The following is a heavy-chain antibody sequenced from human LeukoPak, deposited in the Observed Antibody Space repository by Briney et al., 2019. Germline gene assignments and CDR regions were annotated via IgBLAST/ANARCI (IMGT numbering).Heavy chain of an antibody. CDR2: ISSSSSYI. V-gene: IGHV3-21*01. CDR3: ARDASSGSYYPLYFDY. CDR1: GFTFSSYS. J-gene: IGHJ4*02. Sequence: GGSLRLSCAASGFTFSSYSMNWVRQAPGKVLEWVSSISSSSSYIYYADSVKGRFTISRDNAKNSLYLQMNSLRAEDTAVYYCARDASSGSYYPLYFDYWGQGTLVTVSS. D-gene: IGHD3-10*01.